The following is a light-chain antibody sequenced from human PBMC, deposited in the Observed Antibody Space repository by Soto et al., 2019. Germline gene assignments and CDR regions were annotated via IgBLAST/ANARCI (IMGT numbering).Light chain of an antibody. Sequence: EIVMTQSPVTLSVSPGERVTLSCRASQSVSSNFAWCQQKPGQAPRLLIYGASTRPTGIPARFSGSGSGTESTLTISSLQSEDFAVYYCQQYNRWPLTFGQGTRLEIK. CDR1: QSVSSN. CDR2: GAS. CDR3: QQYNRWPLT. J-gene: IGKJ5*01. V-gene: IGKV3-15*01.